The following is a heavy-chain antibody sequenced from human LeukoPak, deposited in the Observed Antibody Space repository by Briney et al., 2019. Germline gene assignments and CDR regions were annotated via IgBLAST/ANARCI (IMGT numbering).Heavy chain of an antibody. CDR2: IYYSGST. CDR1: GGSVSSYY. V-gene: IGHV4-59*02. D-gene: IGHD1-7*01. J-gene: IGHJ6*02. CDR3: ARDNWNYGSSMDV. Sequence: SETLSLTCTVSGGSVSSYYWSWIRQPPGKGLEWIGYIYYSGSTNYNPSLKSRVTISVDTSKNQFSLKLSSVTAADAAVYHCARDNWNYGSSMDVWGQGTTVTVSS.